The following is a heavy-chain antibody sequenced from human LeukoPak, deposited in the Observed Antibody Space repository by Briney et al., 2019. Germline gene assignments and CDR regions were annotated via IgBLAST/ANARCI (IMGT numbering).Heavy chain of an antibody. J-gene: IGHJ4*02. CDR1: GFTFSSYG. V-gene: IGHV3-33*06. CDR3: AKARALEQWPDY. Sequence: PGGSLRLSCAASGFTFSSYGMHWVRQAPGKGLEWVAVIWYDGSNKYYADSVKGRFTISRDNSKNTLYLQMNSLRAEDTAVYYCAKARALEQWPDYWGQGTLVTVSS. CDR2: IWYDGSNK. D-gene: IGHD6-19*01.